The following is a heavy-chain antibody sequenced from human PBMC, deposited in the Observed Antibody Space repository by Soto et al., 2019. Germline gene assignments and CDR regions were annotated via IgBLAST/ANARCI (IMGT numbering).Heavy chain of an antibody. CDR2: VSAYNGNT. Sequence: ASVKVSCKASGYTFTSYGISWVRQAPGQGLEWMGWVSAYNGNTNYAQKLQGRVTMTTDTSTSTAYMELRSLRSDDPAVYYCARDCALGGSIVVVPAAICAFDIWGQGTMVTVSS. D-gene: IGHD2-2*01. CDR3: ARDCALGGSIVVVPAAICAFDI. CDR1: GYTFTSYG. V-gene: IGHV1-18*01. J-gene: IGHJ3*02.